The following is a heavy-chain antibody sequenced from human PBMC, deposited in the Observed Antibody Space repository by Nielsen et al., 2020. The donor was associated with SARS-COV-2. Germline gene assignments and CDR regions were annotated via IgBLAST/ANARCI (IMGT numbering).Heavy chain of an antibody. CDR2: IYYNESP. J-gene: IGHJ6*02. Sequence: SETLSLTCTVSGASISSFYWSWIRQPPGKGLEWIGYIYYNESPNYNPSLKSRVTISVDTSKNHFSLKLSSVTAADTAVYYCARARATIFGLVMSYGMDVWGQGTTVAVSS. CDR1: GASISSFY. D-gene: IGHD3/OR15-3a*01. CDR3: ARARATIFGLVMSYGMDV. V-gene: IGHV4-59*01.